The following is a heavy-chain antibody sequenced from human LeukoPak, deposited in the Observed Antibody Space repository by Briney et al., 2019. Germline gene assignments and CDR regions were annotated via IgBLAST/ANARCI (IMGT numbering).Heavy chain of an antibody. J-gene: IGHJ4*02. CDR3: ARGVSRLYFDY. D-gene: IGHD6-25*01. V-gene: IGHV4-30-2*01. CDR2: IYHSGST. Sequence: SETLSLTCTVSGGSISSGGYYWSWIRQPPGKGLEWIGYIYHSGSTYYNPSLKSRVTISVDRSKNQFSLKLSSVTAADTAVYYCARGVSRLYFDYWGQGTLVTVSS. CDR1: GGSISSGGYY.